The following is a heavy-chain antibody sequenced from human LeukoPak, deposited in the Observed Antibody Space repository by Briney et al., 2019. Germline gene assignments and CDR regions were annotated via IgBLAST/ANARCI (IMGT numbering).Heavy chain of an antibody. CDR3: ARGGDRDY. J-gene: IGHJ4*02. Sequence: PGGSLRLSCAASGFTFSSYDMHWDRQVTGKRLEWVSAIGIAGDTYYLDSVKGRFTISRENAKNSLYLQMNSLRAGDTAVYYCARGGDRDYWGQGTLVTVSS. CDR1: GFTFSSYD. V-gene: IGHV3-13*04. CDR2: IGIAGDT.